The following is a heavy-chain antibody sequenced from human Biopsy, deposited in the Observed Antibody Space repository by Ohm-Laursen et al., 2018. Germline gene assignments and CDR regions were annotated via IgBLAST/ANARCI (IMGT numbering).Heavy chain of an antibody. D-gene: IGHD1-7*01. CDR2: LNPVSGNS. Sequence: SSVKVSCKASGYTFTSYDITWVRQASGQGPEWIGWLNPVSGNSNFGQKFRGRVTVTSDTSISTAYMELSGLTSDEPATYYCGRAVRNQLLTDPWGQGTLVTVTS. CDR1: GYTFTSYD. J-gene: IGHJ5*02. CDR3: GRAVRNQLLTDP. V-gene: IGHV1-8*01.